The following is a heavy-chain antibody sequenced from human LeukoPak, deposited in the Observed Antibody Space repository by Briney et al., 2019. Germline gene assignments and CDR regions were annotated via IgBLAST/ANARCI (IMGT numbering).Heavy chain of an antibody. Sequence: ASVKVSCKASGGTFSSYAMSWVRQAPGQGLEWMGRIIPIFGIANYAQKFQGRVTITADKSTSTAYMELSSLRSEDTAVYYRARDKAPYYYYGMDVWGQGTTVTVSS. V-gene: IGHV1-69*04. CDR3: ARDKAPYYYYGMDV. J-gene: IGHJ6*02. CDR2: IIPIFGIA. CDR1: GGTFSSYA.